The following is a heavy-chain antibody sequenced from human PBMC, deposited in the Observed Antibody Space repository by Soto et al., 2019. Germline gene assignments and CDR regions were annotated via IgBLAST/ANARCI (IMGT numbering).Heavy chain of an antibody. J-gene: IGHJ6*02. Sequence: SETLSLTCTVSGGSISSGDYYWSWIRQPPGKGLEWIGYIYYSGSTYYNPSLKSRVTISVDTSKNQFSLKLSSVTAADTAVYYCARDWGYFSSTSCYPQEDYYYYGMDVWGQGTTVTVSS. CDR3: ARDWGYFSSTSCYPQEDYYYYGMDV. CDR2: IYYSGST. D-gene: IGHD2-2*01. CDR1: GGSISSGDYY. V-gene: IGHV4-30-4*01.